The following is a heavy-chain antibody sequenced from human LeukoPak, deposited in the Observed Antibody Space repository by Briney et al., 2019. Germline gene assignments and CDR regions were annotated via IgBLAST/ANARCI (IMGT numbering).Heavy chain of an antibody. J-gene: IGHJ4*02. Sequence: GGSLRLSCAASGFTFSSYWMSWVRQAPGKGLEWVANIKRDGSEKYYVDSVKGRFTISRDNSKNTLYLQMNSLRAEDTAVYYCAKTPRVAGGNFDYWGQGTLVTVSS. D-gene: IGHD3-16*01. CDR1: GFTFSSYW. CDR3: AKTPRVAGGNFDY. V-gene: IGHV3-7*03. CDR2: IKRDGSEK.